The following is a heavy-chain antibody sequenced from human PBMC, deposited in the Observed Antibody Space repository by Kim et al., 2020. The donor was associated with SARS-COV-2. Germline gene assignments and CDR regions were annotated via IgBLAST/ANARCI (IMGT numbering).Heavy chain of an antibody. CDR2: ISPNSGGT. CDR3: ARAQFDILSGYAPPAY. V-gene: IGHV1-2*06. Sequence: ASVKVSCKASGYTLTDYYIHWVRQAPGQGLEWMGRISPNSGGTNYAQKFQGRVTLTRDTSISTAYMELTRLISDETAVYYCARAQFDILSGYAPPAYWGQGTLVTVSS. CDR1: GYTLTDYY. J-gene: IGHJ4*02. D-gene: IGHD3-9*01.